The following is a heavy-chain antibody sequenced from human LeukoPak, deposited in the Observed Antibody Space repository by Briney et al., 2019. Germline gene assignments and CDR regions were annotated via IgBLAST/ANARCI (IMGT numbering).Heavy chain of an antibody. D-gene: IGHD5-12*01. CDR3: ARDPPQAVATPFDY. J-gene: IGHJ4*02. V-gene: IGHV4-39*07. Sequence: PSETLSLTCTVPGGSISSSSYYWGWIRQPPGKGLEWIGSIYYSGSTYYNPSLKSRVTISVDTSKNQFSLKLSSVTAADTAVYYCARDPPQAVATPFDYWGQGTLVTVSS. CDR1: GGSISSSSYY. CDR2: IYYSGST.